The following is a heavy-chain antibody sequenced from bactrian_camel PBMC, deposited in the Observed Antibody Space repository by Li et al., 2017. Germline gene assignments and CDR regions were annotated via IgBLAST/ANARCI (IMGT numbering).Heavy chain of an antibody. D-gene: IGHD4*01. V-gene: IGHV3S40*01. CDR1: GFTFSSYH. CDR3: ASCRYNGHWTIAEYYY. J-gene: IGHJ4*01. CDR2: INSAGGTT. Sequence: VQLVESGGGSVQSGGSLSLSCAASGFTFSSYHMSWIRQAPGKGLEWVSAINSAGGTTYYAPSVKGRFTISLDDAQRTTYLQMNSLKPEDSALYYCASCRYNGHWTIAEYYYWSQGTQVTVS.